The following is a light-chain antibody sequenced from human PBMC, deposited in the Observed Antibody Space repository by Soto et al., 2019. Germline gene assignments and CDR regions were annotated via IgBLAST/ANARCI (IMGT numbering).Light chain of an antibody. CDR2: GAS. Sequence: EIVLTQSPGTLSLSPGERATLSCRASQSVSSNYLAWYQRKPGQAPRLLIYGASSRVTDIPNRFSGSGSGTDFTLTITRLEPEDFAVYFCQQYGGSPPTFGQGTKVEIK. J-gene: IGKJ1*01. V-gene: IGKV3-20*01. CDR3: QQYGGSPPT. CDR1: QSVSSNY.